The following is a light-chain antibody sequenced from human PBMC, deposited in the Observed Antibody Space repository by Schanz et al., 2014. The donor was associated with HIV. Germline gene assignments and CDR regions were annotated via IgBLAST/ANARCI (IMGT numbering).Light chain of an antibody. Sequence: QSVLTQPPSASGIPGQTVTISCSGSIYTIARRTVDWYQHLPGTAPRLLIYTNNQRPSGVPARFSGSKSGTSASLAISGLRSEDEGDYFCAAWDDSLKTYVFGPGTKLTVL. J-gene: IGLJ1*01. CDR3: AAWDDSLKTYV. CDR1: IYTIARRT. CDR2: TNN. V-gene: IGLV1-44*01.